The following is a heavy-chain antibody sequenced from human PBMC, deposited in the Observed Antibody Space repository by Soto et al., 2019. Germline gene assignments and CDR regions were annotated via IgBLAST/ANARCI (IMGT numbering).Heavy chain of an antibody. Sequence: ASVKVSCKASGYTFTSYGISWVRQAPGQGLEWMGWISAYNGNTNYAQKLQGRVTMTTDTSTSTAYMELRSLRSDDTAVYYCARDGTGTTKSSYYYYYYVMDVWGQGTTVTVS. D-gene: IGHD1-7*01. CDR2: ISAYNGNT. J-gene: IGHJ6*02. V-gene: IGHV1-18*01. CDR1: GYTFTSYG. CDR3: ARDGTGTTKSSYYYYYYVMDV.